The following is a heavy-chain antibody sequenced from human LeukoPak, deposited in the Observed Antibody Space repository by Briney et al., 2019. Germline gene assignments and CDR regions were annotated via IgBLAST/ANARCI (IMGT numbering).Heavy chain of an antibody. J-gene: IGHJ4*02. CDR1: GVTFSSYG. V-gene: IGHV3-30*18. D-gene: IGHD4-17*01. CDR3: AKLATVTLPFDY. CDR2: ISYDGSNK. Sequence: PGGSLSLSCEASGVTFSSYGMHWVRQAPGKGREWVAVISYDGSNKYYADSVKGRFTISRDNSKNTLYLQMNSLRAEDTAVYYCAKLATVTLPFDYWGQGTLVTVSS.